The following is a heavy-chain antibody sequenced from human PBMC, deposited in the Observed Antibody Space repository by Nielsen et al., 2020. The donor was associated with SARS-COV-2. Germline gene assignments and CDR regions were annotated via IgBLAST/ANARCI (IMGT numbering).Heavy chain of an antibody. CDR1: GFTFSSYA. CDR3: AREDAHAFDI. Sequence: GESLKISCAAFGFTFSSYAMSWVRQAPGKGLEWVSAISGSGGSTYYADSVKGRFTISRDNSKNTLYLQMNSLRAEDTAVYYCAREDAHAFDIWGQGTMVTVSS. J-gene: IGHJ3*02. CDR2: ISGSGGST. V-gene: IGHV3-23*01.